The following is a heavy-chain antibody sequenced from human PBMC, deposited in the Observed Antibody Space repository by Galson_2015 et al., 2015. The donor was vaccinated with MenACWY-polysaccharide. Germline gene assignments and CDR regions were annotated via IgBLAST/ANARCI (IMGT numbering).Heavy chain of an antibody. CDR1: GFTFSSYI. J-gene: IGHJ6*02. CDR3: AKGGGSYPYYYYGMDV. CDR2: ISGSSSRT. V-gene: IGHV3-23*01. D-gene: IGHD1-26*01. Sequence: SLRLSCAASGFTFSSYIMNWVRQAPGKGLEWVSAISGSSSRTYYADSVKGRFTISRDNSKNTVSLQMNSLRAEDTAVYYCAKGGGSYPYYYYGMDVWGQGTTVTVSS.